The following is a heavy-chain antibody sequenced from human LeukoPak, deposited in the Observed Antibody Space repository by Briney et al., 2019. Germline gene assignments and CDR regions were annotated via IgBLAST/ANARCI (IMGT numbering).Heavy chain of an antibody. CDR1: GYTFTNYD. V-gene: IGHV1-8*01. J-gene: IGHJ6*02. CDR3: ARDFFDGHGYTFYYYGMDV. CDR2: MNPTSGKA. Sequence: ASVKFSCKASGYTFTNYDVNWVRQATGQGLEWMGWMNPTSGKAGFAQRFQGRVSMTRNISISTAYMELSSLRSEDTAVYYCARDFFDGHGYTFYYYGMDVWGQGTTVTVSS. D-gene: IGHD3-22*01.